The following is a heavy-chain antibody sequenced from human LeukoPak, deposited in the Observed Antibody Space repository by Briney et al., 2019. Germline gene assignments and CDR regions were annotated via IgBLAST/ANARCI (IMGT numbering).Heavy chain of an antibody. CDR1: GYTFTSYG. D-gene: IGHD3-9*01. CDR2: ISAYNDNT. J-gene: IGHJ4*02. CDR3: ARVHYDILTGYSYFDY. Sequence: ASVKVSCKASGYTFTSYGISWVRQAPGQGLEWTGWISAYNDNTNYAQKLQGRVTMTTDTSTGTAYMELRSLRSDDTAVYYCARVHYDILTGYSYFDYWGQGTLVTVSS. V-gene: IGHV1-18*01.